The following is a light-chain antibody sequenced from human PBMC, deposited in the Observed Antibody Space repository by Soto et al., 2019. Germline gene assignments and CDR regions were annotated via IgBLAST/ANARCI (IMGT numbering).Light chain of an antibody. J-gene: IGKJ5*01. CDR1: QSVSSSY. CDR2: GAS. CDR3: QQYGRSPPIT. Sequence: IVLRHSPCTRCLSRSEVASLCCRASQSVSSSYLAWYQQKPGQAPRLLIYGASSRATGIPDRSSGSGSGTDFTLTISRLEPEHFAVYYCQQYGRSPPITFGQGTRLEIK. V-gene: IGKV3-20*01.